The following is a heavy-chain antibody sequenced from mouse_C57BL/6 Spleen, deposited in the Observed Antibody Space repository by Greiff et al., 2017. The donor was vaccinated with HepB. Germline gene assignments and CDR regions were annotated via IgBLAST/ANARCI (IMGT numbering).Heavy chain of an antibody. D-gene: IGHD2-5*01. CDR2: IDPSDSYT. Sequence: QVQLQQPGAELVKPGASVKLSCKASGYTFTSYWMQWVKQRPGQGLEWIGEIDPSDSYTNYNQKFKGKATLTVDTSSSTAYMQLSSLTSEDSAVYYCALYSNYVVWDCFDVWGTGTTVTVSS. V-gene: IGHV1-50*01. CDR3: ALYSNYVVWDCFDV. J-gene: IGHJ1*03. CDR1: GYTFTSYW.